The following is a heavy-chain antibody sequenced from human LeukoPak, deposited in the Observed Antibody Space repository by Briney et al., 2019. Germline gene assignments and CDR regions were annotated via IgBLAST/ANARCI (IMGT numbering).Heavy chain of an antibody. Sequence: SQTLSLTCAISGDSVSSNSAAWNWIRQSPSRGLEWLGRTYYRSKWYNDYAVSVKSRITINPDTSKNQFSLQLNSVTPEDTAVYYCARSIAVAGTRVSNWYFDLWGRGTLVTVSS. CDR3: ARSIAVAGTRVSNWYFDL. J-gene: IGHJ2*01. D-gene: IGHD6-19*01. CDR2: TYYRSKWYN. V-gene: IGHV6-1*01. CDR1: GDSVSSNSAA.